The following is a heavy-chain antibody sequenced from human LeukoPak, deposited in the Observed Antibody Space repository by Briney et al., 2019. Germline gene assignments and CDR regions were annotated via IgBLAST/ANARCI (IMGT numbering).Heavy chain of an antibody. CDR3: TKDRGGRGYSVH. V-gene: IGHV3-43*02. CDR2: ISGEGGRT. D-gene: IGHD5/OR15-5a*01. CDR1: RFIFDDYA. Sequence: TARSLRLSSAASRFIFDDYAMHWVRQAPGKGLEWVSLISGEGGRTYYADSVKGRFTIHRHNSKNSPYLQINGLRTADTALYYCTKDRGGRGYSVHWGQGRLVTVSS. J-gene: IGHJ4*02.